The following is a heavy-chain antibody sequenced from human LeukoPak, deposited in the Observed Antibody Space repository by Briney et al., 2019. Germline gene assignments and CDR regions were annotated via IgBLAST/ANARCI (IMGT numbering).Heavy chain of an antibody. CDR3: ATRYCTIPACRASSYHCMDN. J-gene: IGHJ6*03. CDR1: GFTFSSYW. D-gene: IGHD2-8*01. V-gene: IGHV3-7*01. Sequence: GGSLRLSCAASGFTFSSYWMTWGRQAPGKGLEWVANIKQDGSEAYYVDSVKGRFTVSRDNAKNSLYLQLNSLGAEDTAVYYCATRYCTIPACRASSYHCMDNWGKGTTVTVSS. CDR2: IKQDGSEA.